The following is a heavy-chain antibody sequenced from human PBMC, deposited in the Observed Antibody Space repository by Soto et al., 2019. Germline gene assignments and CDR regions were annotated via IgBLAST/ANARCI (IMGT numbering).Heavy chain of an antibody. CDR2: ISAYNGNT. V-gene: IGHV1-18*04. CDR1: GYTFTSYY. CDR3: ARDTLRDFWSGYYISFAY. D-gene: IGHD3-3*01. Sequence: ASVKVSCKASGYTFTSYYMHWVRQAPGQGLEWMGWISAYNGNTNYAQKLQGRVTMTTDTSTSTAYMELRSLRSDDTAVYYCARDTLRDFWSGYYISFAYWGQGTLVTVSS. J-gene: IGHJ4*02.